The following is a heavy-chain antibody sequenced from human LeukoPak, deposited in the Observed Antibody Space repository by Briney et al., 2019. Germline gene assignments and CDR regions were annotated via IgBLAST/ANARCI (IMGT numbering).Heavy chain of an antibody. CDR1: GFTFSSYW. CDR2: IKQDGSEK. V-gene: IGHV3-7*01. Sequence: GGSLRLSCAASGFTFSSYWVSWVRQAPGKGLEWVANIKQDGSEKYYVDSVKGRFTISRDNAKNSLYLQMNSLRAEDTAVYYCARDGPLNYYYYGMDVWGQGTTVTVSS. CDR3: ARDGPLNYYYYGMDV. J-gene: IGHJ6*02.